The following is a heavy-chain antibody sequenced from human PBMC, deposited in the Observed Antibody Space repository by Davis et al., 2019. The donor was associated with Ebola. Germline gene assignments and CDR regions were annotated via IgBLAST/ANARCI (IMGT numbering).Heavy chain of an antibody. Sequence: GESLKISCAASGFTFSSYEMNWVRQAPGKGLEWVSYISGSGGSTYYADSVKGRFTISRDNAKNSLYLQMNSLRAEDTAVYYCAAIGYCSSTSCFFWYYYGMDVWGQGTTVTVSS. CDR1: GFTFSSYE. CDR2: ISGSGGST. CDR3: AAIGYCSSTSCFFWYYYGMDV. J-gene: IGHJ6*02. D-gene: IGHD2-2*01. V-gene: IGHV3-48*03.